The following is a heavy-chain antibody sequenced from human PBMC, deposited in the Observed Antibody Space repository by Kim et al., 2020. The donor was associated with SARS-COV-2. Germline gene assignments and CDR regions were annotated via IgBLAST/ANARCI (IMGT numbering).Heavy chain of an antibody. CDR3: ARQAVRRPWFGALGDF. V-gene: IGHV4-39*01. J-gene: IGHJ4*01. CDR1: DTSISSGDYY. Sequence: SETLSLTCTVSDTSISSGDYYWGWIRQPPGKGLEWIGSISYSGSSYYNPSLKSRVTMSVDTSKNQFSLRLTSVTAADTALYSCARQAVRRPWFGALGDF. D-gene: IGHD3-10*01. CDR2: ISYSGSS.